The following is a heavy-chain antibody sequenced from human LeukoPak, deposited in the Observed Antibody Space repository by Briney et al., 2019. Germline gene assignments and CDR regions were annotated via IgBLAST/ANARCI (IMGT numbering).Heavy chain of an antibody. V-gene: IGHV3-23*01. Sequence: GGSLRLSCAASGFTFSSHAMSWVRQAPGKGGEWVSAITSGSGSNVYYTDSLKGRFTISRDNSKNTLYLQMNSLRAEDTAVYYCARHGSWSFDYWGQGTLVTVSA. CDR1: GFTFSSHA. D-gene: IGHD6-13*01. CDR3: ARHGSWSFDY. J-gene: IGHJ4*02. CDR2: ITSGSGSNV.